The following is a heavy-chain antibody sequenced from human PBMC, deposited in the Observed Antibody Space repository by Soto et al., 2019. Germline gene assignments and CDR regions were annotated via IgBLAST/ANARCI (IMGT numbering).Heavy chain of an antibody. Sequence: PSETMSLTCAVSGGSISSSYWSWIRQPPGKGLEWIGYIYYSGSTNYNPSLKSRVTISVDTSKNQFSLKLSSVTAADTAVYYCARHAGGIAASWGQGTLVTVSS. CDR1: GGSISSSY. V-gene: IGHV4-59*01. CDR2: IYYSGST. D-gene: IGHD6-13*01. J-gene: IGHJ4*02. CDR3: ARHAGGIAAS.